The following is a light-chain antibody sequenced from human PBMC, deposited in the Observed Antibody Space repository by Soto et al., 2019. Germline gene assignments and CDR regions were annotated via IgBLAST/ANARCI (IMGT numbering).Light chain of an antibody. CDR3: CSYAGSYTLVV. CDR2: DVS. Sequence: QSALTQPRSVSGSPGQSVTISCTGTSSDVGGYNSGSWYQQHPGKAPKLMIYDVSKRPSGVPDRFSGSKSGNAASLTISGLQAEDEADYYCCSYAGSYTLVVFGGGTKLTVL. CDR1: SSDVGGYNS. J-gene: IGLJ2*01. V-gene: IGLV2-11*01.